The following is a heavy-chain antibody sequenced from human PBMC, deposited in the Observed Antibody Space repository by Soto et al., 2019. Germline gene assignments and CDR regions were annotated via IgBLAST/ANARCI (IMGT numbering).Heavy chain of an antibody. V-gene: IGHV4-30-4*01. CDR3: ARGPSGDKIDY. Sequence: QVQLQESGPRLVSPSQTLSLTCTVSGGSISSAAYCWSWIRQSPDKGLEWIGHIYDGGTTYSSPSLKGRGTISADTSETQFSLKLRSVSAADTAVYYCARGPSGDKIDYWGQGIQVTVSS. J-gene: IGHJ4*02. CDR1: GGSISSAAYC. CDR2: IYDGGTT. D-gene: IGHD7-27*01.